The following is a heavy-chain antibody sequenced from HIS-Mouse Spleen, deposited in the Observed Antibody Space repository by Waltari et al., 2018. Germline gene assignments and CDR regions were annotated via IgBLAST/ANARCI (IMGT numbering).Heavy chain of an antibody. Sequence: QLQLQESGPGLVKPSETLSLTCTVSGCSISSSSYYWGWIRQPPGKGLEWIGSIYYSGSTYYNPSRKIRVTISVDTSKNQFSLKLSSVTAADTAVYYCAREIPYSSSWYDWYFDLWGRGTLVTVSS. V-gene: IGHV4-39*07. CDR3: AREIPYSSSWYDWYFDL. CDR2: IYYSGST. J-gene: IGHJ2*01. CDR1: GCSISSSSYY. D-gene: IGHD6-13*01.